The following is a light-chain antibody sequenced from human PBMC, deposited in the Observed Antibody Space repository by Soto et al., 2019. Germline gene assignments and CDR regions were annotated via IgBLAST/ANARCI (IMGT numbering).Light chain of an antibody. CDR1: SSDIGGHDD. Sequence: QSVLTQPASVSGSPGQSITISCTGTSSDIGGHDDVSWYQQHPGKVPKLLLYGVTDRPSGVSDRFSGSKSGNVASPTISGLQAEDEADYYCCSYTSDLTPYVFGTGTKLTVL. J-gene: IGLJ1*01. CDR3: CSYTSDLTPYV. V-gene: IGLV2-14*03. CDR2: GVT.